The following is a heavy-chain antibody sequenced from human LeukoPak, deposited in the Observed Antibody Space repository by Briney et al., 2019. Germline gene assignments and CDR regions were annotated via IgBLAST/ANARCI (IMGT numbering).Heavy chain of an antibody. Sequence: GGSLRLSCAASGFTFSSYGMHWVRQAPGKGLERVAVISYDGSNKYYADSVKGRFTISRDNSKNTLYLQMNSLRAEDTAVYYCAKDSWGSSSWYFDYWGQGTLVTVSS. CDR1: GFTFSSYG. V-gene: IGHV3-30*18. J-gene: IGHJ4*02. CDR2: ISYDGSNK. CDR3: AKDSWGSSSWYFDY. D-gene: IGHD6-13*01.